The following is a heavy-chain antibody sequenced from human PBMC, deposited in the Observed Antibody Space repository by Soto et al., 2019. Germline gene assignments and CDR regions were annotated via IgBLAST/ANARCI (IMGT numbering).Heavy chain of an antibody. Sequence: PSETLSLTCAVSGYSISSGYYWGWIRQPPGKGLEWIGSIYHSGSTYYNPSLKSRVTISVDTSKNQFSLKLSSVTAADTAVYYCARLYSPGYYYYGMDVWGQGTTVTVSS. V-gene: IGHV4-38-2*01. CDR3: ARLYSPGYYYYGMDV. J-gene: IGHJ6*02. D-gene: IGHD2-15*01. CDR2: IYHSGST. CDR1: GYSISSGYY.